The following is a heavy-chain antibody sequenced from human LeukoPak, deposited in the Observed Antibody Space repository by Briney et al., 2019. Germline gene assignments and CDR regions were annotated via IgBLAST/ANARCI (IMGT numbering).Heavy chain of an antibody. CDR3: AKGERRYYYYGMDV. CDR1: GFTFSSYA. Sequence: GGSLRLSCAASGFTFSSYAMSWVRQAPGKGLEWVSAISGSGGSTYYADSVMGRFTISRDNSKNTLYLQMNSLRAEDTAVYYCAKGERRYYYYGMDVWGKGTTVTVSS. CDR2: ISGSGGST. J-gene: IGHJ6*04. V-gene: IGHV3-23*01. D-gene: IGHD1-1*01.